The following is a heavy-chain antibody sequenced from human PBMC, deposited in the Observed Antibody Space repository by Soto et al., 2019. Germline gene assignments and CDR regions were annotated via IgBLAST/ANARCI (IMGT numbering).Heavy chain of an antibody. CDR2: MNPNSGDT. CDR1: GYTFINYD. J-gene: IGHJ4*02. CDR3: ARNRRETGDFDY. V-gene: IGHV1-8*01. Sequence: QVQLVQSGAEVKKSGASVKVSCKASGYTFINYDINWVRQATGQGLEWMGWMNPNSGDTGYAQKFQGRVSMTRNAAISTAFMELSSLESDDTAVYYCARNRRETGDFDYWGQGTLVTVSS. D-gene: IGHD7-27*01.